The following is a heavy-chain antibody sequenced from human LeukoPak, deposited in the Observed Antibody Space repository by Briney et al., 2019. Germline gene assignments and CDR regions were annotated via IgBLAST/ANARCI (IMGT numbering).Heavy chain of an antibody. V-gene: IGHV5-51*01. CDR2: IFPDDSDT. CDR1: GYNFAHDW. CDR3: ARQESEFTTTANRYFDL. J-gene: IGHJ4*02. Sequence: GESLKISCKGCGYNFAHDWIGWVRQMPGKGLEWMGIIFPDDSDTIYSPSFQGQVTISADKSINTAYLQWSGLKASDSAIYFCARQESEFTTTANRYFDLWGQGTLITVSS. D-gene: IGHD1-26*01.